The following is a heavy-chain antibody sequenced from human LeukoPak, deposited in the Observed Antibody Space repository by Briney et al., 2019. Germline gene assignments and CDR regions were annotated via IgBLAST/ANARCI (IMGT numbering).Heavy chain of an antibody. V-gene: IGHV1-2*02. CDR3: ATGLQYGLWGVPYFYYMHA. Sequence: ASVKVSCKASGYDFTGYYVHWVRQAPGHGFEWMGWVNPRNGGTHYAQNFQGRVTITGDTSTTTAYMELGSLTSDDTAVYYCATGLQYGLWGVPYFYYMHAWGKGTTVTVSS. D-gene: IGHD3-10*01. CDR1: GYDFTGYY. J-gene: IGHJ6*03. CDR2: VNPRNGGT.